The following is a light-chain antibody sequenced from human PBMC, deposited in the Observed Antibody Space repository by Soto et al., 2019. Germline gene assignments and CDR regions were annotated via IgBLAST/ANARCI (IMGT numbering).Light chain of an antibody. CDR1: SGHSRYA. J-gene: IGLJ2*01. CDR2: VNSDGSH. Sequence: QLVLTQSPSASASLGASVKLTCTLSSGHSRYAIAWHQQQPEKGPRYLMKVNSDGSHSKGDGIPDRFSGSSSGAERYLIISSLQSEDEADYYCQTWGTGIQVFGGGTQLTVL. CDR3: QTWGTGIQV. V-gene: IGLV4-69*02.